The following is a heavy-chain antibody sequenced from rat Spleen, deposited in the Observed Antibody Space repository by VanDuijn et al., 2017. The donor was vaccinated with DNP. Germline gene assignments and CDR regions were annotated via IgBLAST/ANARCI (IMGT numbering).Heavy chain of an antibody. CDR2: ISYSGST. Sequence: EVQLKESGPGLVKPSQSLSLTCSVTAYSIPTNYWDWIRKFPGNKMEWVVHISYSGSTSYTPSLKSRISSTRDTSKNQFFLHLNSVTTEDTATYYCARWSDYFDYWGQGVMVTVSS. V-gene: IGHV3-1*01. J-gene: IGHJ2*01. CDR3: ARWSDYFDY. CDR1: AYSIPTNY.